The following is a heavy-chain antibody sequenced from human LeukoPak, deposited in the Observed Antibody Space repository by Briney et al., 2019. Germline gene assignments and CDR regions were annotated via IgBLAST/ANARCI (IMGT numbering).Heavy chain of an antibody. Sequence: GASVKVSCKASGYTFTSYGISWVRQAPGQGLEWTGWISAYNGNTNYAQKLQGRVTMTTDTSTSTAYMELRSLRSDDTAVYYCARVLYYDSSGYYPNYFDYWGQGTLVTVSS. CDR1: GYTFTSYG. D-gene: IGHD3-22*01. CDR2: ISAYNGNT. V-gene: IGHV1-18*01. CDR3: ARVLYYDSSGYYPNYFDY. J-gene: IGHJ4*02.